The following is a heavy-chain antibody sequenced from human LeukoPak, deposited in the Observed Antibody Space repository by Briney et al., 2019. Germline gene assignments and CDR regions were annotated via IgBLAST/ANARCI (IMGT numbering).Heavy chain of an antibody. Sequence: GGALRLSCAASGFTFSRYAMSWVRQAPGKGLEWVSSVSTDGDTYYTDSVKGRFTISRDVSRNTLFLEMISLRAEDTALYYCARSRSGSVAGTSDYWGQGTQVSVSS. V-gene: IGHV3-23*01. J-gene: IGHJ4*02. CDR2: VSTDGDT. D-gene: IGHD6-19*01. CDR1: GFTFSRYA. CDR3: ARSRSGSVAGTSDY.